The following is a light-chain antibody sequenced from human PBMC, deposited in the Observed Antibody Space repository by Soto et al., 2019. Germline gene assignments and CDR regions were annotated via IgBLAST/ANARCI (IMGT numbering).Light chain of an antibody. CDR2: DAS. V-gene: IGKV3D-20*02. Sequence: EIVLTQSPGTLSLSPGERATLSCRASQSVSSSSLAWYQQKPGQAPRLLIYDASSRATGIPARFTGSGSGSDFTLTISSLEPEDFGVYYCRQRYNWPLTFGGGTKVDIK. J-gene: IGKJ4*01. CDR3: RQRYNWPLT. CDR1: QSVSSSS.